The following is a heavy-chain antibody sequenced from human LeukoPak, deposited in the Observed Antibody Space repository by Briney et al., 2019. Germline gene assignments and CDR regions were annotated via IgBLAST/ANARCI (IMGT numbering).Heavy chain of an antibody. J-gene: IGHJ4*02. D-gene: IGHD1-26*01. Sequence: GGSLRLSCAASGFTFSGSGIDWVRQASEKGLEWVGRIRNKANSYATAYAASVKGRFTISRDDSKNTAYLQMNSLKTEDTAVYYCTRWESGTYPFDYWGQGTLVTVSS. CDR3: TRWESGTYPFDY. V-gene: IGHV3-73*01. CDR2: IRNKANSYAT. CDR1: GFTFSGSG.